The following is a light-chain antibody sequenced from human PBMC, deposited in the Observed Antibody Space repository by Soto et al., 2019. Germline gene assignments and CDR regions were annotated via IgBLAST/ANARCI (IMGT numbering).Light chain of an antibody. V-gene: IGKV3-15*01. CDR2: GTS. Sequence: EIVITQSPATLSVSPSEKATLSCRASQSVSSNVAWYQQKPGQAPRLLIYGTSTRATGIPARFSGSGSGTEFTLTISRLQSEDFAVYYCQQYNNWPRKFGQGTKV. CDR3: QQYNNWPRK. CDR1: QSVSSN. J-gene: IGKJ1*01.